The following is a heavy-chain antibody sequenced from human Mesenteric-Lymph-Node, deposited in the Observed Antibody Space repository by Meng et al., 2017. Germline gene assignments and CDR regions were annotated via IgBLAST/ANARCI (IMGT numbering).Heavy chain of an antibody. CDR1: GFTFDDYA. J-gene: IGHJ1*01. CDR2: ISWNSGSI. V-gene: IGHV3-9*01. D-gene: IGHD3-22*01. Sequence: LSLTCSASGFTFDDYAMHWVRQAPGKGLEWVSGISWNSGSIGYADSVKGRFTISRDNSRNTLYLQMSSLRAEDTAIYYCAREGAYCDSSSCYKYFQHWGQGTLVTVSS. CDR3: AREGAYCDSSSCYKYFQH.